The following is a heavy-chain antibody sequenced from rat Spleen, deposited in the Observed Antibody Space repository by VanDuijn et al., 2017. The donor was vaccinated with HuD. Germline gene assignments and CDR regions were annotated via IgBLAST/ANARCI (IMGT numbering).Heavy chain of an antibody. V-gene: IGHV5-25*01. D-gene: IGHD4-3*01. Sequence: EVQLVESGGGLVQPGRSLKLSCAASGFTFSNYYMAWVRQAPTKGLEWVAYISTGGGSTYYRDSVKGRFTISRDNAKSTLYLQMDSLRSEDTATYYCARQGTRIIRVRGYYWYTSLHWFAYWGQGTLVTVSS. CDR1: GFTFSNYY. J-gene: IGHJ3*01. CDR3: ARQGTRIIRVRGYYWYTSLHWFAY. CDR2: ISTGGGST.